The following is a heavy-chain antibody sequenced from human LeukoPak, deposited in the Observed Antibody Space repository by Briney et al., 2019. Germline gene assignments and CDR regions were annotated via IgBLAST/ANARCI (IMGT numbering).Heavy chain of an antibody. CDR2: INPNSGGT. CDR1: GYSFSDYY. CDR3: ARDRGDYSSLDY. D-gene: IGHD4-17*01. Sequence: ASVKVSCKASGYSFSDYYMHWVRQAPGQGLEWMGWINPNSGGTNYAQKFQGRVTMTRDTSINTAYMELRSLRSDDTAVYYCARDRGDYSSLDYWGQGTLVTVSS. J-gene: IGHJ4*02. V-gene: IGHV1-2*02.